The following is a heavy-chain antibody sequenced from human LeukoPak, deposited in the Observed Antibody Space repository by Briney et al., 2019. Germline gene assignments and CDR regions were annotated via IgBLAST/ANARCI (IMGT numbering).Heavy chain of an antibody. V-gene: IGHV3-21*01. CDR1: GFTFSNYA. CDR3: ASLPTAASYMDV. D-gene: IGHD6-25*01. J-gene: IGHJ6*03. CDR2: ISTNDI. Sequence: PGGSLRLSCAASGFTFSNYAMSWVRQAPGRGLEWVSAISTNDIQYADSVKGRFTISRDNAKNSLYLQMDSLRAEDTAVYYCASLPTAASYMDVWGKGTTVTVSS.